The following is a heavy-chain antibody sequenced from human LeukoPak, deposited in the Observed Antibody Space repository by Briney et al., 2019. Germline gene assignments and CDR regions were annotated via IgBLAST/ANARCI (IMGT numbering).Heavy chain of an antibody. V-gene: IGHV3-23*01. Sequence: GGSLRLSCAASGFTFSSYAMSWVRQAPGKGLEWVSAISGSGGSTYYGDSVKGRFTISRDNSKNTLYLQMSSLRAEDTALYYCARDAPYYDFWSGYQPPFDYWGQGTLVTVSS. J-gene: IGHJ4*02. D-gene: IGHD3-3*01. CDR3: ARDAPYYDFWSGYQPPFDY. CDR1: GFTFSSYA. CDR2: ISGSGGST.